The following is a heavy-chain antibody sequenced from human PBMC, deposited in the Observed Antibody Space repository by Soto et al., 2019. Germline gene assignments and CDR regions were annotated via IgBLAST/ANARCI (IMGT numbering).Heavy chain of an antibody. CDR2: IYWDDDK. D-gene: IGHD6-19*01. V-gene: IGHV2-5*02. CDR1: GFSLTTGGVS. CDR3: AYSEGELVAGVPLWTTRFSS. J-gene: IGHJ5*02. Sequence: QITLKESGPTVVKPTQTLTLTCTFSGFSLTTGGVSVGWIRQPPGKALEWLAVIYWDDDKRYSPSLRSRLAITRNPSRNQVVLTFTNMYPGDTATYFCAYSEGELVAGVPLWTTRFSSWGPGALVTVSS.